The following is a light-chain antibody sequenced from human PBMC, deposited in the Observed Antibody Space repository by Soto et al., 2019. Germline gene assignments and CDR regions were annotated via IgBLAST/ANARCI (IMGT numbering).Light chain of an antibody. V-gene: IGLV2-14*01. CDR3: SSYTSSSTPV. CDR1: SSDVGGYKY. CDR2: DVS. Sequence: QSVLTQPASVSGSPGQSITISCTGTSSDVGGYKYVSWYQQHPGKAPKLMIYDVSNRPSGVSNRFSGSKSGNTASLTISGLQAEDEADYYCSSYTSSSTPVFGGGTKLTVL. J-gene: IGLJ2*01.